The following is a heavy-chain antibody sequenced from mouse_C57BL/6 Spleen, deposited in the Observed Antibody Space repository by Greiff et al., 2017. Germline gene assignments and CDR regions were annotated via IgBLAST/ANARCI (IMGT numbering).Heavy chain of an antibody. V-gene: IGHV5-4*01. CDR1: GFTFSSYA. CDR2: ISAGGSCT. J-gene: IGHJ4*01. Sequence: EVQRVESGGGLVKPGGSLKLSCAASGFTFSSYAMSWVRQTPEKRLEWVATISAGGSCTYYPDNVKGRFTISRDKAKNNRYLQMSHLKSEDTAMYYCARDRDYGGYAMDYWGQGTSVTVSS. D-gene: IGHD1-1*01. CDR3: ARDRDYGGYAMDY.